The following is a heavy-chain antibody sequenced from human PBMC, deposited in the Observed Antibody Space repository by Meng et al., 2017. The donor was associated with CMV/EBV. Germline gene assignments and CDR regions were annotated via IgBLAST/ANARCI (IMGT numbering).Heavy chain of an antibody. V-gene: IGHV1-2*02. CDR2: VNSNNDAT. J-gene: IGHJ4*02. Sequence: GQLVQSGAEMKKLGASVKVSCTTSGFPFSDYYIHWVRQAPGQGLEWMGWVNSNNDATNYARKFQGRVSMTRDTSISTAHMELSRLMSDDTAVYYCVRSSGWSLFDYWGQGTLVTVSS. CDR3: VRSSGWSLFDY. D-gene: IGHD6-19*01. CDR1: GFPFSDYY.